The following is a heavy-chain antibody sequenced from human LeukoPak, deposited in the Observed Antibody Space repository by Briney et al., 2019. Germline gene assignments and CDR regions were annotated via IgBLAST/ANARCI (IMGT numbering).Heavy chain of an antibody. D-gene: IGHD6-13*01. J-gene: IGHJ4*02. Sequence: PWETLSLTCTVSGDSISNSGYYWDWIRQSQGKGLEWIGSINHSGTTYYEPSLKSRVTISVDASKNQFSLKLSSVTAADTTIYYCARKKLVARGYFDFWGRGIPVTVSS. V-gene: IGHV4-39*01. CDR2: INHSGTT. CDR1: GDSISNSGYY. CDR3: ARKKLVARGYFDF.